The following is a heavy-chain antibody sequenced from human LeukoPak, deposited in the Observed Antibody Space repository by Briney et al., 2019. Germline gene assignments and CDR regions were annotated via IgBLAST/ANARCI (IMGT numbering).Heavy chain of an antibody. CDR2: INPSGGST. CDR3: ARDLGQQLVPYYFDY. D-gene: IGHD6-13*01. V-gene: IGHV1-46*01. J-gene: IGHJ4*02. CDR1: GYTFTSYY. Sequence: ASVKVSCKASGYTFTSYYMHWVRQAPGQGLEWMGIINPSGGSTSYAQKFQGRVTMTRDTSTSTVYMELSSLRSEDMAVYYCARDLGQQLVPYYFDYWGQGTLVTVSS.